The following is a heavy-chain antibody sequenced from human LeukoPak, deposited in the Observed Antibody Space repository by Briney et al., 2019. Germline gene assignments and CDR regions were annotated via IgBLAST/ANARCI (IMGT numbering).Heavy chain of an antibody. D-gene: IGHD6-13*01. CDR3: ARLSTSSWYPAGYYYYYFMDV. J-gene: IGHJ6*03. CDR2: IYPSDSDT. CDR1: GYSFTNYW. Sequence: NRGESLKISCQGSGYSFTNYWIAWVRQLPGKGLEWMGIIYPSDSDTRYSPSFQGQVTISADKSISTAYLQWRSLQASDTAMYYCARLSTSSWYPAGYYYYYFMDVWGKGTTVTISS. V-gene: IGHV5-51*01.